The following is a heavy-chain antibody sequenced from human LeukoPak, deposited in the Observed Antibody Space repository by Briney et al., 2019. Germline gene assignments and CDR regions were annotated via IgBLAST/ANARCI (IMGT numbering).Heavy chain of an antibody. CDR2: IIPFFGTA. CDR3: ARLDYFGSGLYYYMDV. Sequence: SVKVSCKASGYTFTSYYMHWVRQAPGQGLEWMGGIIPFFGTANYAQKFQGRVTITADESTNTAYMELSSLRSEDTAVYYCARLDYFGSGLYYYMDVWGKGTTVTISS. V-gene: IGHV1-69*13. D-gene: IGHD3-10*01. J-gene: IGHJ6*03. CDR1: GYTFTSYY.